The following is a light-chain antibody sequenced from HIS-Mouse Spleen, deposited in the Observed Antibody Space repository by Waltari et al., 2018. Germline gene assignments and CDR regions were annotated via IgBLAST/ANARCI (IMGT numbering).Light chain of an antibody. CDR2: DDS. Sequence: SYVLTQPPSVSVAPGKTARITCGGNNIGSKSVHWYQQKPGQAPVLGVYDDSDRPSGTPVRFSGYNSVNTATLTISMVDAWDEADYYCQVWDSSSDHPYVFGTGTKVTVL. CDR3: QVWDSSSDHPYV. CDR1: NIGSKS. V-gene: IGLV3-21*03. J-gene: IGLJ1*01.